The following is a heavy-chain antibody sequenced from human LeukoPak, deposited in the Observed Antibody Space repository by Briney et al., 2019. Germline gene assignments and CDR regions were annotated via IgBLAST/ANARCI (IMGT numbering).Heavy chain of an antibody. CDR3: AKEESSSWYDY. CDR2: ISGSGGST. CDR1: GFTFSNYA. Sequence: GGSLRLSCAASGFTFSNYAMSWVGQAPGKGLEWVSAISGSGGSTYYADSVKGRFTISRDNSKNTLYLQMNSLRAEDTALYYCAKEESSSWYDYWGQGTLVTVSS. V-gene: IGHV3-23*01. D-gene: IGHD6-13*01. J-gene: IGHJ4*02.